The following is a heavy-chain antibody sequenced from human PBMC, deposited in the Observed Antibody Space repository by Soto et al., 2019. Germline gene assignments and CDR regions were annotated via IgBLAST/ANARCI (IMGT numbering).Heavy chain of an antibody. J-gene: IGHJ2*01. V-gene: IGHV4-30-4*01. Sequence: QVQLHESGPGLVKPSQTLSLTCTVSGGSIIGDDYYWTWIRQPPGKGLEWIGYIYHSGSAYYNPSLXSXXAISVDTSKNQFSLKLNSVTAADTAVYYCARALLEWRCSDLWGRGTPVSVSS. CDR2: IYHSGSA. CDR1: GGSIIGDDYY. D-gene: IGHD3-3*01. CDR3: ARALLEWRCSDL.